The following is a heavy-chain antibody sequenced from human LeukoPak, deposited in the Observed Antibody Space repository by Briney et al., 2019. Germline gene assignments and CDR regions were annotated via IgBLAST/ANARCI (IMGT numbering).Heavy chain of an antibody. J-gene: IGHJ4*02. CDR2: ISSSGRTK. CDR1: GFTFSSYE. D-gene: IGHD6-13*01. Sequence: PGGSLRLSCAASGFTFSSYEMNWVRQAPGKGLEWVSYISSSGRTKYYADSVKGRFTISRDNAKNTLYLQMNSLRAEDTAVYYCARGGSSWSLWGQGTLVTVSS. CDR3: ARGGSSWSL. V-gene: IGHV3-48*03.